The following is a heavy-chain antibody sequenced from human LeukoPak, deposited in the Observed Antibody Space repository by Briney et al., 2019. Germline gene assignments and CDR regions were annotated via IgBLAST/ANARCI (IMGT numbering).Heavy chain of an antibody. J-gene: IGHJ4*02. V-gene: IGHV3-74*01. CDR2: INGDGSTT. CDR3: AKEQISENDSSGYYSGFDY. Sequence: AGGSLRLSCAASGFTFSSYWMHWVRQVPGKGLLLVSRINGDGSTTTYADSVKGRFTISRDNAKNALNLQMNSLRAEDTAVYYCAKEQISENDSSGYYSGFDYSGQGTLVTVSS. D-gene: IGHD3-22*01. CDR1: GFTFSSYW.